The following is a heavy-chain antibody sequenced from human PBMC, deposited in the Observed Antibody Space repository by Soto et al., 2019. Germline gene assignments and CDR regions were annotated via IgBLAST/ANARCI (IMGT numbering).Heavy chain of an antibody. CDR2: IYYTT. Sequence: QVQLQESGPGLVKPSETLSLTCTVSGGSISNYYWSWIRQAPGKRLEWIGYIYYTTNYNPSLKSRFTISADTSKNQISLKLTSVTAADTAVYYCARTSPVAGGFDYWGQGTLVTVSS. V-gene: IGHV4-59*01. J-gene: IGHJ4*02. D-gene: IGHD6-19*01. CDR1: GGSISNYY. CDR3: ARTSPVAGGFDY.